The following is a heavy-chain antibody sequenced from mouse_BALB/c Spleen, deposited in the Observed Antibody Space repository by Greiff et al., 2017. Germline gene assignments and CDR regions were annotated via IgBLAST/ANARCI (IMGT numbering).Heavy chain of an antibody. J-gene: IGHJ4*01. V-gene: IGHV6-6*02. CDR3: TRLDY. CDR2: IRLKSNNYAT. CDR1: GFTFSNYW. Sequence: EVMLVESGGGLVQPGGSMKLSCVASGFTFSNYWMNWVRQSPEKGLEWVAEIRLKSNNYATHYAESVKGRFTISRDDSKSSVYLQMNNLRAEDTGIYYCTRLDYWGQGTSVTVSS.